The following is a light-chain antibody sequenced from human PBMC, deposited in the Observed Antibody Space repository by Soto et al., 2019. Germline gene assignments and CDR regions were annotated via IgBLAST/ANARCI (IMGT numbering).Light chain of an antibody. CDR3: QQRSNWPPVFT. Sequence: EIVLTQSPATLSLSPGERATLSCRASQNVANYLDWYQQKPGQAPRLLIYESSNRATGIAARFSGSGSGTDFTLTISSLEPEDSAVYYCQQRSNWPPVFTFGQGTRLEI. V-gene: IGKV3-11*01. CDR2: ESS. J-gene: IGKJ5*01. CDR1: QNVANY.